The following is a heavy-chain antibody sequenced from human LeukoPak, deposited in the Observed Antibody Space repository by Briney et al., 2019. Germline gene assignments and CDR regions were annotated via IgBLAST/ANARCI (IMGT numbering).Heavy chain of an antibody. CDR3: AKDLGQDAFDI. D-gene: IGHD7-27*01. V-gene: IGHV3-30*18. Sequence: GGSLRLSCAASGFTFSSYGMHWVRQAPGKGLEWVAVISYDGSHKFYADSVKGRFTISRDNSKNTLYLQLNSLRADDTAVYYCAKDLGQDAFDIWGQGTMVTVSS. CDR2: ISYDGSHK. J-gene: IGHJ3*02. CDR1: GFTFSSYG.